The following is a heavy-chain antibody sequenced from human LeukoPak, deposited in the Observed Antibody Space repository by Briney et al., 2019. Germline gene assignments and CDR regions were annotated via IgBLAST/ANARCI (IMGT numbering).Heavy chain of an antibody. V-gene: IGHV1-2*02. D-gene: IGHD6-13*01. CDR1: GYTFTGYY. CDR2: INPNSGGT. CDR3: ARGYSSSRGSLGY. Sequence: ASVKVSCKASGYTFTGYYMHWVRQAPGQGLEWMGWINPNSGGTNYAQKFQGRVTMTRDTSISTAYMELSRLRSDDTAVYYCARGYSSSRGSLGYWGQGTLVTVSS. J-gene: IGHJ4*02.